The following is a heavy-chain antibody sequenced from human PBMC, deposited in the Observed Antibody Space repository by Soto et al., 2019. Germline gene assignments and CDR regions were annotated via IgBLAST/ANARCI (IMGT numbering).Heavy chain of an antibody. CDR3: AREGGHLTMIVVGNLDY. D-gene: IGHD3-22*01. J-gene: IGHJ4*02. CDR2: IIPILGIA. CDR1: GGTFSSYT. V-gene: IGHV1-69*04. Sequence: SVKVSCKASGGTFSSYTISWVRQAPGQGLEWMGRIIPILGIANYAQKFQGRVTITADKSTSTAYMELSSLRSEDTAVYYCAREGGHLTMIVVGNLDYWGQGTLVTVSS.